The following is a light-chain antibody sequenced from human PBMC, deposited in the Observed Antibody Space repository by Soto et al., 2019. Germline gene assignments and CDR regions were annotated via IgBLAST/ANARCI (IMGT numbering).Light chain of an antibody. CDR2: EVN. Sequence: QSALTQPASVSGSPGQSITISCTGTSSDIGDYNYVSWYQHLPGKAPKLVIFEVNNRPSGVSNRFSGSKSGNTASLTISGIQVEDEAYYYCSSYTRSNPWVLGGGTKLPVL. V-gene: IGLV2-14*01. CDR3: SSYTRSNPWV. J-gene: IGLJ3*02. CDR1: SSDIGDYNY.